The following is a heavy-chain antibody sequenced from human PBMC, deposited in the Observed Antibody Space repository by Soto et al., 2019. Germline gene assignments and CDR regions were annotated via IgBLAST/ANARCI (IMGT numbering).Heavy chain of an antibody. Sequence: PSETLSLTCTVSGGSISSSSYYWGWIRQPPGKGLEWIGSIYYSGSTYYNPSLKSRVTISVDTSKNQFSLKLSSVTAADTAVYYCAIPRGLDCSGGSCSLSGPDPVWAFDIWGQGTMVTVSS. CDR2: IYYSGST. V-gene: IGHV4-39*01. D-gene: IGHD2-15*01. J-gene: IGHJ3*02. CDR3: AIPRGLDCSGGSCSLSGPDPVWAFDI. CDR1: GGSISSSSYY.